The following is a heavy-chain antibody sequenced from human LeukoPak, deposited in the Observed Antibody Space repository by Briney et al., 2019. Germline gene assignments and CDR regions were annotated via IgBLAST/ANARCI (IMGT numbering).Heavy chain of an antibody. J-gene: IGHJ4*02. Sequence: GGSLRLSCSASGFTFSSYAMHWVRQAPGKGLEYVSAISSNGGSTYYADSVKGRFTISRDNSKNTLYLQMSSLRAGDTAVYYCVKDDVGVAAAGYFDYWGQGTLVTVSS. CDR2: ISSNGGST. D-gene: IGHD6-13*01. V-gene: IGHV3-64D*06. CDR3: VKDDVGVAAAGYFDY. CDR1: GFTFSSYA.